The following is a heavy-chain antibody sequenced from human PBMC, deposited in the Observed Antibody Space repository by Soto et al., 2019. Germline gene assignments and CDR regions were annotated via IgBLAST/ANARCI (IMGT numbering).Heavy chain of an antibody. CDR3: ARDSCSGGSCYYYYGMDV. J-gene: IGHJ6*02. Sequence: QVQLQESGPGLVKPSQTLSLTCTVSGGSISSGDYYWSWIRQPPGKGLEWIGYIYYSGSTYYNTSLKSRVTISVDTSKNQFSLKLSSVTAADTAVYYCARDSCSGGSCYYYYGMDVWGQGTTVTVSS. D-gene: IGHD2-15*01. CDR2: IYYSGST. CDR1: GGSISSGDYY. V-gene: IGHV4-30-4*01.